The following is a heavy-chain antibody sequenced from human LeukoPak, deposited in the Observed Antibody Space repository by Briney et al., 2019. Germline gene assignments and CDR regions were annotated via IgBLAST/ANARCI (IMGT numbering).Heavy chain of an antibody. CDR2: INQDGSEK. CDR1: GFTFSRFW. D-gene: IGHD2-21*02. CDR3: AKVDLAYCGGDCYLFDY. V-gene: IGHV3-7*03. Sequence: QTGGSLRLSCAASGFTFSRFWMTWVRQAPGKGLEWVATINQDGSEKYFVDSVKGRFTISRDNSKNTLYLQMNSLRAEDTAVYYCAKVDLAYCGGDCYLFDYWGQGTLVTVSS. J-gene: IGHJ4*02.